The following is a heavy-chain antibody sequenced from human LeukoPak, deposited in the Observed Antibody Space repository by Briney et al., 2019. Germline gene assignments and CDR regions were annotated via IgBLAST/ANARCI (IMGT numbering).Heavy chain of an antibody. CDR1: VYTLTELS. CDR2: FDPEDGET. Sequence: GASVTVSFKFSVYTLTELSMHWVRQAPGKGLEWMGGFDPEDGETIYAQKFQGRVTMTEDTSTDTAYMELSSLRSEDTAVYCCATSRTYCGGDCYSDYWGQGTLVTVSS. V-gene: IGHV1-24*01. D-gene: IGHD2-21*02. CDR3: ATSRTYCGGDCYSDY. J-gene: IGHJ4*02.